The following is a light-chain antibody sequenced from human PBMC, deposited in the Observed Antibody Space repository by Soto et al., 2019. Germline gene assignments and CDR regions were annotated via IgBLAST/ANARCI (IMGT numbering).Light chain of an antibody. J-gene: IGLJ1*01. CDR2: EVS. V-gene: IGLV2-14*01. Sequence: QSALTQPASVSGSPGQSITISCTGTSSDVGGYNYVSWYQQHPGKAPKLMIYEVSNRPSGVSNRFSGSTSGNTASLTISGLQAEDEADYYCSSYTSSSTLAYVFGTGTQLTFL. CDR1: SSDVGGYNY. CDR3: SSYTSSSTLAYV.